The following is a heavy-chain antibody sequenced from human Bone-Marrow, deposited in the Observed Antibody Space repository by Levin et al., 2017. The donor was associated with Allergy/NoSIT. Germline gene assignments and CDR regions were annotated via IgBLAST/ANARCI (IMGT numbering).Heavy chain of an antibody. CDR1: GGSISSRDYY. D-gene: IGHD2-8*02. J-gene: IGHJ3*01. CDR2: IYYTGGT. V-gene: IGHV4-30-4*01. CDR3: ARANPTNTGDV. Sequence: SETLSLTCTVSGGSISSRDYYWSWIRQPPGKGLEWIGYIYYTGGTYYSPSLQSRLSISVDTSNNLFSLNVSSVTAADTAVYYCARANPTNTGDVWGQGTMVTVSS.